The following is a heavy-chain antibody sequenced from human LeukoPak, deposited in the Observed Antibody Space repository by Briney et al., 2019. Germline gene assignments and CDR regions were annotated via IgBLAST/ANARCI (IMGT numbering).Heavy chain of an antibody. J-gene: IGHJ5*02. V-gene: IGHV4-38-2*02. Sequence: PSETLSLTCTVSGYSISSGYYWGWIRQPPGKGLEWIGSIYHSGSTYYNPSLKSRVTISVDTSKNQSSLKLSSVTAADTAVYYCARDALLWFGEFNWFDPWGQGTLVIVSS. CDR3: ARDALLWFGEFNWFDP. CDR2: IYHSGST. CDR1: GYSISSGYY. D-gene: IGHD3-10*01.